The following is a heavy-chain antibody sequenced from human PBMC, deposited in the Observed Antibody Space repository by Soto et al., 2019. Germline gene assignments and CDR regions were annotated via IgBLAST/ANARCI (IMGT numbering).Heavy chain of an antibody. CDR1: GGSFSGYY. V-gene: IGHV4-34*01. D-gene: IGHD3-3*02. Sequence: QVQLQQWGAGLLKPSETLSLTCAVYGGSFSGYYWSWIRQPPGKGLEWIGEINHSGRTNYNPRLKSRVTISVDTSKNQFSLKLSSVTAADTAVYYCASLSIPPGGDYWGQGTLVTVSS. CDR2: INHSGRT. CDR3: ASLSIPPGGDY. J-gene: IGHJ4*02.